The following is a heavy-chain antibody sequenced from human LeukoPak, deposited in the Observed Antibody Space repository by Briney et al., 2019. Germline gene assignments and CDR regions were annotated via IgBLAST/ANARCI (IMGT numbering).Heavy chain of an antibody. Sequence: ASVKVSCKASGYTFTSYGISRVRQAPGQGLEWMGWISAYNGNTNYAQKLQGRVTMTTDTSTSTAYMELRSLRSDDTAVYYCARDAHYDYVWGSYRPAGDAFDYWGQGTLVTVSS. CDR1: GYTFTSYG. J-gene: IGHJ4*02. CDR2: ISAYNGNT. V-gene: IGHV1-18*01. CDR3: ARDAHYDYVWGSYRPAGDAFDY. D-gene: IGHD3-16*02.